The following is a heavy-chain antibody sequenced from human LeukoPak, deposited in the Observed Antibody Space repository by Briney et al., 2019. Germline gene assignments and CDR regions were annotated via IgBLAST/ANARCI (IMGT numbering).Heavy chain of an antibody. J-gene: IGHJ6*02. CDR1: GYTFTGYY. CDR2: INPNSGGT. Sequence: ASVKVSCTASGYTFTGYYMHWVRQAPGQGLEWMGWINPNSGGTNYAQKFQGRVTMTRDTSISTAYMELSRLRSDDTAVYYCARDLEYCSGGSCYYYGMDVWGQGTTVTVSS. D-gene: IGHD2-15*01. V-gene: IGHV1-2*02. CDR3: ARDLEYCSGGSCYYYGMDV.